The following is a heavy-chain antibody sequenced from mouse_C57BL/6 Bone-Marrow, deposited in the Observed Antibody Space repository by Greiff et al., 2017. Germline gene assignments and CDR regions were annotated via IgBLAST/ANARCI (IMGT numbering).Heavy chain of an antibody. CDR2: IHPSDSDT. J-gene: IGHJ3*01. CDR1: GYTFTSYW. Sequence: QVQLQQPGAELVKPGASVKVSCKASGYTFTSYWMHWVKQRPGQGLEWIGRIHPSDSDTNYNQKFKGKATLTVDKSSSTAYMPLSSLTYADSAVDYCFYYGSGFAYGCWGTLATVSA. V-gene: IGHV1-74*01. D-gene: IGHD2-2*01. CDR3: FYYGSGFAY.